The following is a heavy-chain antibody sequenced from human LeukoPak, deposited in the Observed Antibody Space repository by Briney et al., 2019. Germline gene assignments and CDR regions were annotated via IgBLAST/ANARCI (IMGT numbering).Heavy chain of an antibody. V-gene: IGHV3-53*01. CDR3: ARMDKVMAPFDY. CDR2: IYSGGST. Sequence: GGSLRLSCAASGLTVSSNCMNWVRQAPGKGLEWVSVIYSGGSTYYADSVKGRFTISRDNSKNTVYLQMKNLRAEDTAVYYCARMDKVMAPFDYWGQGTLVTVSS. CDR1: GLTVSSNC. D-gene: IGHD5-18*01. J-gene: IGHJ4*02.